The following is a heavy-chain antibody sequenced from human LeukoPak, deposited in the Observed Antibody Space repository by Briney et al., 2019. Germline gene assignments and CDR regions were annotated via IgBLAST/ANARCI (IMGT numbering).Heavy chain of an antibody. J-gene: IGHJ4*02. CDR1: GGSVISASYY. Sequence: SETLSLTCTVSGGSVISASYYWSWIRQPPGKGLEWIGEIYNSGSTIYNPSLKSRVTISVDTSKNQFSLNLISVTAADTAVYYCARAYDYWGQGTLVTVSS. CDR3: ARAYDY. V-gene: IGHV4-39*07. CDR2: IYNSGST.